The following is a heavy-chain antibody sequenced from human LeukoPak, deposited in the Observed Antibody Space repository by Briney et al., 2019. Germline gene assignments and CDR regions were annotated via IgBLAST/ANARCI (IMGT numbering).Heavy chain of an antibody. D-gene: IGHD3-16*02. CDR1: GFTFSTYW. CDR2: IKEDGSEK. Sequence: GGSLRLSCAASGFTFSTYWMNWVRQAPGKGLEWVANIKEDGSEKEYVDSVKGRFTISRDNAKNSLYLQMNSLRAEDTAVYYCARDYDYFWDSYRFDAFDIWGQGTMVTVSS. CDR3: ARDYDYFWDSYRFDAFDI. V-gene: IGHV3-7*01. J-gene: IGHJ3*02.